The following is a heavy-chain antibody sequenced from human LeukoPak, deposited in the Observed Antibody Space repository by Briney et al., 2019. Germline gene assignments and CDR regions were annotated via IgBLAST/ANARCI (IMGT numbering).Heavy chain of an antibody. V-gene: IGHV4-30-4*01. CDR2: IYYSGST. D-gene: IGHD3-22*01. J-gene: IGHJ3*02. Sequence: SETLSLTCTVSGGSISSGDYYWSWIRQPPGKGLEWIGYIYYSGSTYYNPSLKSRVTISVDTSKNQFSLKLSSVTAADTAVYYCARERGGYYYDSSGYKNDAFDIWGQGTMVTVSS. CDR3: ARERGGYYYDSSGYKNDAFDI. CDR1: GGSISSGDYY.